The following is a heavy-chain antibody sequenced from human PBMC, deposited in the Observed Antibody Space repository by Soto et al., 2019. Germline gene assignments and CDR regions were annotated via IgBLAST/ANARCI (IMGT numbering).Heavy chain of an antibody. D-gene: IGHD6-13*01. CDR1: GGTFSSYA. CDR2: IIPIFGTA. J-gene: IGHJ6*02. Sequence: QVKLVQSGAEVKKPGSSVKVSCKASGGTFSSYAISWVRQAPGQGLEWMGGIIPIFGTANYAQKFQGRVTITADESTSTAYMELSSLRSEDTAVYYCARERQQLVPGDYYYYYGMDVWGQGTTVTVSS. CDR3: ARERQQLVPGDYYYYYGMDV. V-gene: IGHV1-69*01.